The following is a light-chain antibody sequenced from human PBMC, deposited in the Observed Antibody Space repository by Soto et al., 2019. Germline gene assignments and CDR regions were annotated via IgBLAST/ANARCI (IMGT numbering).Light chain of an antibody. Sequence: DVQMTHCPSTLSAYVGDRVTITCRASQSISSGLAWYQQQPGKAPKLLIYATSSLQSGVPSRFSGSGYGTDFTLTISILQPDDFATYYCQHYNSYSEAFGQGTKVDIK. V-gene: IGKV1-5*01. CDR1: QSISSG. CDR3: QHYNSYSEA. J-gene: IGKJ1*01. CDR2: ATS.